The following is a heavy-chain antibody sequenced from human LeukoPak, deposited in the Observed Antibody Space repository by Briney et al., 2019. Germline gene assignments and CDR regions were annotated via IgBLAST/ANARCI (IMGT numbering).Heavy chain of an antibody. D-gene: IGHD1-14*01. V-gene: IGHV3-74*01. J-gene: IGHJ4*02. Sequence: PGGSLRLSCAASGFTFSRYWMHWVRQAPGKGLVWISRINPEETTTSYADSVRGRFTISRDNAENTLYLEMNSLRTEDTAVYYCARGGLEPVDYWGQGSLVTVSS. CDR3: ARGGLEPVDY. CDR1: GFTFSRYW. CDR2: INPEETTT.